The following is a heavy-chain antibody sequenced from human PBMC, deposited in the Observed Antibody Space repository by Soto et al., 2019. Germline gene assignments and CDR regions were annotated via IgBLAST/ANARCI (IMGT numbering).Heavy chain of an antibody. D-gene: IGHD6-13*01. CDR3: ARDGLGYSSSWYLKRPFDY. V-gene: IGHV1-46*01. CDR1: GYTFTSYY. CDR2: INPSGGST. Sequence: ASVKVSCKASGYTFTSYYMHWVRQAPGQGLEWMGIINPSGGSTSYAQKFQGRVTMTRDTSTSTVYMELSSLRSEDTAVYYCARDGLGYSSSWYLKRPFDYWGQGTLVTVSS. J-gene: IGHJ4*02.